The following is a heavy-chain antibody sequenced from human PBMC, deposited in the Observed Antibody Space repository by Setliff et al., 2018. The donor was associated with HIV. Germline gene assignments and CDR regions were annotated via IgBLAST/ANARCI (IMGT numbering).Heavy chain of an antibody. Sequence: SCTVSGGSISSNYWSWIRQPAGKGLEWIGHIYTSGSTNYNPSLESRLTISVDTSRNQFSLRLSSVTAADTAVYYCARAPTGVTNAFDIWGQGTMVTVSS. CDR3: ARAPTGVTNAFDI. J-gene: IGHJ3*02. CDR1: GGSISSNY. V-gene: IGHV4-4*07. D-gene: IGHD2-8*02. CDR2: IYTSGST.